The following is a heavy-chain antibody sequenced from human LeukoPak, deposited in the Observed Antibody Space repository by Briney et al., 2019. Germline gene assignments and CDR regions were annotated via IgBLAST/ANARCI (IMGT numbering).Heavy chain of an antibody. CDR3: ARGTPYCSSASCYNY. Sequence: ASVKVSCKASGYTFTSYGISWVRQAPGQGLEWMGWVNPNSGNSGYAQKFQGRVTMTRDTSISTAYMELSNLRSDDTAVYYCARGTPYCSSASCYNYWGQGSLVTVSS. CDR1: GYTFTSYG. V-gene: IGHV1-8*02. J-gene: IGHJ4*02. CDR2: VNPNSGNS. D-gene: IGHD2-2*02.